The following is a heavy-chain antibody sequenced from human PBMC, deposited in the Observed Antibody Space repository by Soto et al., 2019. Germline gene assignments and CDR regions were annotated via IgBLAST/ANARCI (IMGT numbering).Heavy chain of an antibody. CDR1: GFTFSSYG. V-gene: IGHV3-30*18. D-gene: IGHD1-1*01. CDR3: AKGFNDRGVYFDY. Sequence: GGSLRLSCAASGFTFSSYGMHWVRQAPGKGLEWVAVISYDGSNKYYADSVKGRFTISRDNSKNTLYLQMNSLRAEDTAVYYCAKGFNDRGVYFDYWGQGTLVTVSS. CDR2: ISYDGSNK. J-gene: IGHJ4*02.